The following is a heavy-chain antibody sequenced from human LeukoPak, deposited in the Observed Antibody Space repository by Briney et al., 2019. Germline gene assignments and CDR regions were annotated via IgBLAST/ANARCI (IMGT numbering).Heavy chain of an antibody. D-gene: IGHD1-26*01. CDR1: GFTFSNYW. CDR2: INTDASGT. Sequence: GGLKRLSCAASGFTFSNYWMHWVRQTPGKGLVWVSRINTDASGTSYADSVPGRFTISRDNAKNTPYLQMDSLRSEDTAVYYCAQAGTVGGTVRGYWGRGTLLRVPS. CDR3: AQAGTVGGTVRGY. J-gene: IGHJ4*02. V-gene: IGHV3-74*01.